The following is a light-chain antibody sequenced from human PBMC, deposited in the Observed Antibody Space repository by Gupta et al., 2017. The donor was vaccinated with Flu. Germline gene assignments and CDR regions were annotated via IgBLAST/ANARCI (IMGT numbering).Light chain of an antibody. Sequence: QSVVTQEPSFSVSPGGTVTLTCGLTSGSVSTHHNPSWYQQTPGQPPRTLIYSANIRSVGVPDRFSGSIRGNKAALTITGAQADEESDYYWLLDMGSGIRVFGGGTKLTVL. CDR2: SAN. CDR1: SGSVSTHHN. J-gene: IGLJ3*02. CDR3: LLDMGSGIRV. V-gene: IGLV8-61*01.